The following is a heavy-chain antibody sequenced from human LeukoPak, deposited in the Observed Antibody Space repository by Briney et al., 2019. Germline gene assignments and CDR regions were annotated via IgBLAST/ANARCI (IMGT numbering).Heavy chain of an antibody. CDR2: IRSKANSYPT. Sequence: GGSLRLSCAASGFTFSGSAMHWVRQASGKGLEWVGRIRSKANSYPTAYAASVKGRFTISRDDSKNTAYLQMNSLKTEDTAVYYCTRQGYGDYDGYWGQGTLVTVSS. D-gene: IGHD4-17*01. CDR1: GFTFSGSA. CDR3: TRQGYGDYDGY. V-gene: IGHV3-73*01. J-gene: IGHJ4*02.